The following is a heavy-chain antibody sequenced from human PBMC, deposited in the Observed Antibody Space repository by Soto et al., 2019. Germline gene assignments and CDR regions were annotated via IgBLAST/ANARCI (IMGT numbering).Heavy chain of an antibody. D-gene: IGHD6-13*01. V-gene: IGHV4-59*08. CDR3: ARAWGSSWFSYFDY. CDR1: GGSISSYY. Sequence: SETLSLTCTVSGGSISSYYWSWIRQPPGKGLEWIGYIYYSGSTNYNPSLKSRVTISVDTSKNQFSLKLSSVTAADSAVYYCARAWGSSWFSYFDYWGQGTLVTVSS. CDR2: IYYSGST. J-gene: IGHJ4*02.